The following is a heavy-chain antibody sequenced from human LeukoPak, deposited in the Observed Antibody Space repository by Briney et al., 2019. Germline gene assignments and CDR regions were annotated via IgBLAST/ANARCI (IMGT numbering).Heavy chain of an antibody. Sequence: PGGSLRLSCAASGFTFSSYAMHWVRQAPGKGLEWVAVISYDGSNKYYADSVKGRFTISRDNSKNTLYLQMNSLRAEDTAVYYCARGRIAVAGTKGGYFDYWGQGTLVTVSS. CDR2: ISYDGSNK. CDR3: ARGRIAVAGTKGGYFDY. CDR1: GFTFSSYA. J-gene: IGHJ4*02. V-gene: IGHV3-30-3*01. D-gene: IGHD6-19*01.